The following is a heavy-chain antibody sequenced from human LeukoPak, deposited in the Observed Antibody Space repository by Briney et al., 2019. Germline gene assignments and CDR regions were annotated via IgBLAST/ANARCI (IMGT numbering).Heavy chain of an antibody. CDR3: ARVGITGTTFRYYYYYMDV. Sequence: ASVKVSCKASGYTFTSYGISWVRQAPGQGLEWMGWISAYNGNTNYAQKLQGRVTMTTGTSTSTAYMELWSLRSDDTAVYYCARVGITGTTFRYYYYYMDVWSKGTTVTVSS. V-gene: IGHV1-18*01. J-gene: IGHJ6*03. D-gene: IGHD1-20*01. CDR1: GYTFTSYG. CDR2: ISAYNGNT.